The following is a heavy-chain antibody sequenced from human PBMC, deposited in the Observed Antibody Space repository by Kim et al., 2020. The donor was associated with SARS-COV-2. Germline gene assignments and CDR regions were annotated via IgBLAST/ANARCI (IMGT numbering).Heavy chain of an antibody. J-gene: IGHJ5*02. Sequence: ASVKVSCKASGYTFTGYYMHWVRQAPGQGLEWMGWINPNSGGTNYAQKFQGWVTMTRDTSISTAYMELSRLRSDDTAVYYCARARYNWNINWFDPWGQGTLVTVSS. V-gene: IGHV1-2*04. D-gene: IGHD1-1*01. CDR1: GYTFTGYY. CDR3: ARARYNWNINWFDP. CDR2: INPNSGGT.